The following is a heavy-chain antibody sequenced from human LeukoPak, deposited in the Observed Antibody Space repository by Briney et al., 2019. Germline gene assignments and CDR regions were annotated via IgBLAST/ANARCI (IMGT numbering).Heavy chain of an antibody. V-gene: IGHV3-48*03. D-gene: IGHD5-24*01. Sequence: PGGSLRLSCAASGFTSSSYEMNWVRQAPGKGLEWVSYISSSGSTIYYADSVKGRFTISRDNSKNSLFLQMTSLRAEDTAFYYCARGGGTGWLHLNWFDPWGQGTLVTVSS. J-gene: IGHJ5*02. CDR2: ISSSGSTI. CDR3: ARGGGTGWLHLNWFDP. CDR1: GFTSSSYE.